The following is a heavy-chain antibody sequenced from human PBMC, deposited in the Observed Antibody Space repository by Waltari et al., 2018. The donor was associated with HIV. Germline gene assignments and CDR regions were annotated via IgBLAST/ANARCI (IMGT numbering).Heavy chain of an antibody. D-gene: IGHD2-8*02. Sequence: QVQLVESGGGVVQPGRSLRLPCAAYGFTVRNYGMPSVSQVPGKGLEWVAVVWQDGSNKYYGDSVKGRFTISRDNSKNTLELQMNSLRAEDTAVYYCARDVQGYCAGERCFYGMDVWGQGTTVTVSS. CDR2: VWQDGSNK. J-gene: IGHJ6*02. CDR3: ARDVQGYCAGERCFYGMDV. CDR1: GFTVRNYG. V-gene: IGHV3-33*01.